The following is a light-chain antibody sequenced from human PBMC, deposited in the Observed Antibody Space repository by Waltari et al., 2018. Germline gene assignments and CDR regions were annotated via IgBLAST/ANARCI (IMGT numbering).Light chain of an antibody. Sequence: IVLTPSPATLSLSPGERATLSCRASQSVSRALAWYQQKPGQAPRLLIYGASNRATGIPDRFSGSGSGTDFSLTISSLEPEDFAVYYCQHYLRLPATFGQGTKVEIK. J-gene: IGKJ1*01. CDR1: QSVSRA. CDR3: QHYLRLPAT. CDR2: GAS. V-gene: IGKV3-20*01.